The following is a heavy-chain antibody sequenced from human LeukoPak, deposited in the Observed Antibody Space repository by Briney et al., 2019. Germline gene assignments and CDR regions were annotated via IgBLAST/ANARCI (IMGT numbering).Heavy chain of an antibody. CDR2: ISGSGGST. Sequence: GGSLRLACAASGFTFSSYAMSWVRQPPGKGLEWVSAISGSGGSTYYADSVKGRFTISRDNSKNTLYLQMNSLRAEDTAIYYCAKDYGGNAGYFDYWGQGTLVTVSS. J-gene: IGHJ4*02. D-gene: IGHD4-23*01. CDR3: AKDYGGNAGYFDY. V-gene: IGHV3-23*01. CDR1: GFTFSSYA.